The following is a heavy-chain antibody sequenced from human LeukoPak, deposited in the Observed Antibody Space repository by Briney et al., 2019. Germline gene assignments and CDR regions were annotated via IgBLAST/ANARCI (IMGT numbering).Heavy chain of an antibody. CDR1: GGSITSGGYS. Sequence: SETLSLTCAVSGGSITSGGYSWSWIRQTPGKGLEWIAYMHDSGSTYYNPSLKSRIIISLDTSKNQVSLKLRSVTAADTAVYYCARVVAAAGNNWFDPRGQGTLVTVSS. V-gene: IGHV4-30-4*07. J-gene: IGHJ5*02. D-gene: IGHD6-13*01. CDR2: MHDSGST. CDR3: ARVVAAAGNNWFDP.